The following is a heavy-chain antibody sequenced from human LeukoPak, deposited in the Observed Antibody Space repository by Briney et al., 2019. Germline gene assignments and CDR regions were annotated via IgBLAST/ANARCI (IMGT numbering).Heavy chain of an antibody. V-gene: IGHV1-2*06. D-gene: IGHD3-22*01. CDR2: INPNSGGT. Sequence: ASVKVSCKASGYTFTGYYMHWVRQAPGQGLEWMGRINPNSGGTNYAQKFQGRVTMTRDTSISTAYMELSRLRSDDTAVYYCARVGYYDSSGYYYYYYGMDVWGQGTTVTVSS. J-gene: IGHJ6*02. CDR1: GYTFTGYY. CDR3: ARVGYYDSSGYYYYYYGMDV.